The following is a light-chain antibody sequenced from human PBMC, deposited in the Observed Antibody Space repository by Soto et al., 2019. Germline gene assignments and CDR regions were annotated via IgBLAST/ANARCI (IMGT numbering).Light chain of an antibody. CDR1: QTISSW. J-gene: IGKJ1*01. V-gene: IGKV1-5*03. CDR2: KAS. CDR3: QHYNSYSEA. Sequence: DIQMTQSPSTLSGSVGDRVTITCLASQTISSWLAWYQQKPGKAPKLLIYKASTLKSGVPSRFSGSGSGTELTLTISSLQPDDFETYYCQHYNSYSEAFGQGTKVDIK.